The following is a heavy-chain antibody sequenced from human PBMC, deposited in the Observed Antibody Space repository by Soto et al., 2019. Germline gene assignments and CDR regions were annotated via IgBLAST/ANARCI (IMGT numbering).Heavy chain of an antibody. CDR2: INSDGSST. D-gene: IGHD3-22*01. J-gene: IGHJ4*02. CDR1: GFTFSSYW. CDR3: ASPRYDGSGTPFDY. V-gene: IGHV3-74*01. Sequence: EVQLVESGGGLVQPGGSLRLSCEASGFTFSSYWMHWVRQVPGKGLVWVSHINSDGSSTTYADSVKGRFTISRDNAKKTVYLQMTSLRDEDTAVYYCASPRYDGSGTPFDYWGQGTLVTVSS.